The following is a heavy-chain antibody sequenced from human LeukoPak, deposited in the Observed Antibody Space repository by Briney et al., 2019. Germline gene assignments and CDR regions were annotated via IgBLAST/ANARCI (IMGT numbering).Heavy chain of an antibody. D-gene: IGHD3-22*01. Sequence: PSETLSLTCAVYGGSFSGYYWSWIRQPPGKGLEWIGEINHRGSTNYNPSLKSRVTISVDTSKNQFSLKLSSVTAADTAVYYCARDFSSGYYSAFDIWGQGTMVTVSS. CDR3: ARDFSSGYYSAFDI. CDR2: INHRGST. J-gene: IGHJ3*02. CDR1: GGSFSGYY. V-gene: IGHV4-34*01.